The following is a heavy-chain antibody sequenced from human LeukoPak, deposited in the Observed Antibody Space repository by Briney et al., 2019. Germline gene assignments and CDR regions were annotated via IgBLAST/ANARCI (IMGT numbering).Heavy chain of an antibody. D-gene: IGHD2-15*01. J-gene: IGHJ1*01. CDR1: GYTFTSYG. CDR2: IYPYNGNT. Sequence: ASVKVSCKAAGYTFTSYGVTWVRQAPGQGLEWMGWIYPYNGNTKYAQRFQGRVSMTADTSTNTAYMQLTSLKTDDTAVYYCARGGGMDDLLDHWGQGTLVTVSS. CDR3: ARGGGMDDLLDH. V-gene: IGHV1-18*01.